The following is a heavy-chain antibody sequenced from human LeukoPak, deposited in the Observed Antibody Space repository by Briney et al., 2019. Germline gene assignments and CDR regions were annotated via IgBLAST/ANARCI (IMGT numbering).Heavy chain of an antibody. CDR3: DAADY. J-gene: IGHJ4*02. CDR1: GFTFYKYA. V-gene: IGHV3-23*01. Sequence: GGSLRLSCAATGFTFYKYAMSWARQAPGKVLEGVSTISPDGGGTYYSDSVKGRFTISRDNSKNTLSLQMNSLRVEDTAVYYCDAADYWGQGTLVIVSS. CDR2: ISPDGGGT.